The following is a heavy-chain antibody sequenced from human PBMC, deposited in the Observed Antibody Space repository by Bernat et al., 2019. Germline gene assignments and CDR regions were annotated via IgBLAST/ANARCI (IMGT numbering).Heavy chain of an antibody. J-gene: IGHJ4*02. CDR2: ISYDGSKI. D-gene: IGHD3-22*01. Sequence: VQVVESGGGLVQPGGSLRLSCAASGFTFRSYGIHWVRQAPGNGLEWVAAISYDGSKIFYADSVKGRFTISRDNSKSTSYLQMNSLRAEDTAVYYCAKQLGGAYDSSGYYGVHYWGQGTLVTVSS. CDR1: GFTFRSYG. V-gene: IGHV3-30*18. CDR3: AKQLGGAYDSSGYYGVHY.